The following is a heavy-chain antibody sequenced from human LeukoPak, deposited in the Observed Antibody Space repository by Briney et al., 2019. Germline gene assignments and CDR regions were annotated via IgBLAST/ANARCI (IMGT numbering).Heavy chain of an antibody. V-gene: IGHV3-21*01. CDR1: GFTFSSYS. CDR2: ISSSSSYV. J-gene: IGHJ4*02. Sequence: GGSLRLSCAASGFTFSSYSMNWVRQAPGKGLEWVSSISSSSSYVYYADSVKGRFTISRDNAKNSLYLQMNSLRAEDTAVYYCAREERYYYDSSGYYLGYWGQGTLVTVSS. CDR3: AREERYYYDSSGYYLGY. D-gene: IGHD3-22*01.